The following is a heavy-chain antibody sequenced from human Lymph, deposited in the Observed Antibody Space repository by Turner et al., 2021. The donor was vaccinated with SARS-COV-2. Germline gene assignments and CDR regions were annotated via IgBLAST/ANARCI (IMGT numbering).Heavy chain of an antibody. CDR3: AGVGPGGFDY. D-gene: IGHD2-15*01. CDR2: NNPSGDST. Sequence: QVQLVQSVAEGKKPGASVRGSCKASGYTFTSYCMHWVRQAPGQGLEWMGINNPSGDSTSYAPKFQGRVTMTRDTSTSTVYMELSSLSSEDTAVYCCAGVGPGGFDYWGQGTPVTVSS. J-gene: IGHJ4*02. CDR1: GYTFTSYC. V-gene: IGHV1-46*01.